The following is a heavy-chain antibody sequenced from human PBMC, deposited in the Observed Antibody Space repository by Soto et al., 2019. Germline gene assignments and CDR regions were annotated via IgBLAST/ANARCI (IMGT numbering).Heavy chain of an antibody. V-gene: IGHV2-5*02. D-gene: IGHD2-21*02. CDR2: IYWDDDK. Sequence: SGPTLVNPTQTLTLTFTFSAFSLSTGGVGVGWIRQPPGKALEWLALIYWDDDKRYSPSLRSRLTITKDTSKNQVVLTMTNMDPVDTATYYCIQSRCGGDCLQSYASYYYYGMDVWGQGTTVTSP. J-gene: IGHJ6*02. CDR1: AFSLSTGGVG. CDR3: IQSRCGGDCLQSYASYYYYGMDV.